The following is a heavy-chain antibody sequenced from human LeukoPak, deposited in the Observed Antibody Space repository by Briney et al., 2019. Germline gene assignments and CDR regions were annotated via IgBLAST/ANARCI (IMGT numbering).Heavy chain of an antibody. V-gene: IGHV1-2*04. J-gene: IGHJ4*02. CDR2: INPNSGDT. CDR3: AREMATNPSQFDY. Sequence: ASVKVSCKASGYTFTGYYMHWVRQPPGQGLEWMGWINPNSGDTSYAQKFQGWVTVTRDTSISAVYMELSSLTSDDTAVYYCAREMATNPSQFDYWGQGTLVTVSS. D-gene: IGHD5-24*01. CDR1: GYTFTGYY.